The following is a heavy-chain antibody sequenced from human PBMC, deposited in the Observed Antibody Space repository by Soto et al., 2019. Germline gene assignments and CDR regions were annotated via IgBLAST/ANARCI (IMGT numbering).Heavy chain of an antibody. CDR1: GFDFGSFG. CDR2: IVVATGST. V-gene: IGHV1-58*02. Sequence: QMQLVQSGPEVKKPGTSVKVSCKASGFDFGSFGIQWLRQSQGQGFEWIGWIVVATGSTNYAPNFQGRVTITRDMYTNSAYLGLTILRSDDSAVYFCSADRPHIAIGWPVWGQWTMVVVSS. CDR3: SADRPHIAIGWPV. J-gene: IGHJ4*03. D-gene: IGHD2-21*01.